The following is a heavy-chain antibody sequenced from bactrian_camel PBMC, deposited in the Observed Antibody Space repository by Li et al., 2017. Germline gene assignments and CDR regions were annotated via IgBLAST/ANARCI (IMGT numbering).Heavy chain of an antibody. D-gene: IGHD6*01. CDR2: LNSNGRT. Sequence: HVQLVESGGRSVQPGGSLKLSCGVPSYINRDNCIGWFRQAPGKEREGVAALNSNGRTMIADSVKGRFTASRDNAQNTVYLQMNSLKPDDTAVYSCARVRGVVAVGFVDYWGQGTQVTVS. CDR1: SYINRDNC. CDR3: ARVRGVVAVGFVDY. V-gene: IGHV3S53*01. J-gene: IGHJ4*01.